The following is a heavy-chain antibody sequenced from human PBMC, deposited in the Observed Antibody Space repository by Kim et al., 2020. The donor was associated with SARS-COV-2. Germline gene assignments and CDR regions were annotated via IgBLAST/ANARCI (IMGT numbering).Heavy chain of an antibody. CDR1: GFTFSSYW. D-gene: IGHD7-27*01. CDR2: INGDGSDT. J-gene: IGHJ4*02. V-gene: IGHV3-74*01. Sequence: GGSLRLSCAASGFTFSSYWMHWVRQAPGKGLVWVSHINGDGSDTTYADSVRGRFTISRDNAKNTLYLQMNSLRAEDTAVYYCTGVLDFDYWGQGTLVTVSS. CDR3: TGVLDFDY.